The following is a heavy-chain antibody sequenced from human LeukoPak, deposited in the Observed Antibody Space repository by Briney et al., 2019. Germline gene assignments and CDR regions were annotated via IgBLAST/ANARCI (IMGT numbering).Heavy chain of an antibody. V-gene: IGHV3-30*02. Sequence: QSGGSLRLSCTASGLTFSNFGMHWVRQAPGKGLEWVTFIRYDATTKYYLDSVKGRFTVSRDNSKNTLYLQMNSLRAEDTAVYYCADDMEPPGDYWGQGTLVTVSS. J-gene: IGHJ4*02. CDR1: GLTFSNFG. CDR3: ADDMEPPGDY. CDR2: IRYDATTK. D-gene: IGHD1-26*01.